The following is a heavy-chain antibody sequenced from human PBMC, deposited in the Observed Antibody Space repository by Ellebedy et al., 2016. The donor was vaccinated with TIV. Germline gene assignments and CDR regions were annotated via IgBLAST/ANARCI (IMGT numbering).Heavy chain of an antibody. CDR3: ASHPYSSGWSAFFDY. D-gene: IGHD6-19*01. V-gene: IGHV3-7*03. J-gene: IGHJ4*02. CDR2: IQQDGSER. CDR1: GFTFSSYW. Sequence: GGSLRLSCAASGFTFSSYWMSWVRQAPGKGPEWVADIQQDGSERYYVDSVKGRFTISRDNAKNSLYLQMNSLRAEDTAVYYCASHPYSSGWSAFFDYWGQGTLVTVSS.